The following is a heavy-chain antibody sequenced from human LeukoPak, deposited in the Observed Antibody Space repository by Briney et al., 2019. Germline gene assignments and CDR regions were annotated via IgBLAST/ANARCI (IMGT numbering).Heavy chain of an antibody. CDR1: VFTFSSYS. D-gene: IGHD3-22*01. Sequence: PGGSLRLFCAASVFTFSSYSMNWVRQAPGKGLEWVSSISSSSSYIYYADSVKGRFTISRDNAKNSLYLHMNSLRAEDTAVYYCASPGGSGYYYGAGAFDIWGQGTMVTVSS. J-gene: IGHJ3*02. V-gene: IGHV3-21*01. CDR2: ISSSSSYI. CDR3: ASPGGSGYYYGAGAFDI.